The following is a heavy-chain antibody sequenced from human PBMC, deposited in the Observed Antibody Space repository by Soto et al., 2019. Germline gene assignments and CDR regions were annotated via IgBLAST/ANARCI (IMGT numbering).Heavy chain of an antibody. J-gene: IGHJ6*02. V-gene: IGHV1-8*01. CDR2: MSPNSGAT. D-gene: IGHD2-8*01. CDR3: ARGVDNGVDV. Sequence: ASVKVSCKASGYTFTSYDINWVRQATGQGLEWTGWMSPNSGATGYAQKFQGRVTMTRDTSISTVYMELSNLRSEDTAIYYCARGVDNGVDVWGQGSTVTVSS. CDR1: GYTFTSYD.